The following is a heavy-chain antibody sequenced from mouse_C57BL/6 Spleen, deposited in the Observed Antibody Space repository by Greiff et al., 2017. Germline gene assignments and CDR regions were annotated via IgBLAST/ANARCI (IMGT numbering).Heavy chain of an antibody. Sequence: QVQLKQPGAELVKPGASVKLSCKASGYTFTSYWMHWVKQRPGQGLEWIGMIHPNSGSNNYNEKFKSKATLTVDKSSSTAYMPLSSLTSEDSAVYYCARWSYGSSFYYAMDYWGQGTSVTVSS. V-gene: IGHV1-64*01. J-gene: IGHJ4*01. CDR3: ARWSYGSSFYYAMDY. CDR1: GYTFTSYW. D-gene: IGHD1-1*01. CDR2: IHPNSGSN.